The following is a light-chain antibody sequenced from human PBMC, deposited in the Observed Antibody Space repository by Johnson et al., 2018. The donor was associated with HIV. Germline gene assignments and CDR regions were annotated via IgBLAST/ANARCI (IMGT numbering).Light chain of an antibody. Sequence: QSVLTQPPSVSAAPGQKVTISCSGSSSNIGNNYVSWYQQLPGTAPKLLIYDNNKRPSGIPDRFSGSKSGTSATLGITGLQTGDEADYYCGTWDSSLSVYVLGTRTKVTVL. CDR3: GTWDSSLSVYV. V-gene: IGLV1-51*01. CDR1: SSNIGNNY. CDR2: DNN. J-gene: IGLJ1*01.